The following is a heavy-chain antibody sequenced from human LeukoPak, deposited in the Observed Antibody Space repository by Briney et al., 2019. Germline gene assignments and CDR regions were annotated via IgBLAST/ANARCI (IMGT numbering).Heavy chain of an antibody. CDR3: ARGGRVNGAFDI. CDR2: IYYSGST. Sequence: SETLSLTCTVPGGSISSYYWSWIPQPPGKGLEWIGYIYYSGSTNYNPSLKSRVTISVDTSKNQFSLKLSSVTAADTAVYYCARGGRVNGAFDIWGQGTMVTVSS. CDR1: GGSISSYY. J-gene: IGHJ3*02. D-gene: IGHD2-8*01. V-gene: IGHV4-59*01.